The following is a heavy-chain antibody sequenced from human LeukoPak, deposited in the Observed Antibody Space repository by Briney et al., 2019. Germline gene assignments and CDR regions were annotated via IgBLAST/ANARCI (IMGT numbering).Heavy chain of an antibody. CDR3: ARPREIYDYVWGSKSLDY. D-gene: IGHD3-16*01. J-gene: IGHJ4*02. CDR2: ISWNSGSI. V-gene: IGHV3-9*01. CDR1: GFTFDDYA. Sequence: GGSLRLSCAASGFTFDDYAMHWVRQAPGKGLEWVSGISWNSGSIGYADSVKGRFTISRDNSKNTLYLQMNSLRAEDTAVYYCARPREIYDYVWGSKSLDYWGQGTLVTVSS.